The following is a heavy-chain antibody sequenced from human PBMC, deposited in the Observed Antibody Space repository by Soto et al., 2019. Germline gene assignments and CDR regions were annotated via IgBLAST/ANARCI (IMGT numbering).Heavy chain of an antibody. D-gene: IGHD2-15*01. Sequence: GTLSLTCGVSGGSISPINWWSWVRQTPGKGLEWIGEIYHTGTTDYXPSLXXXVTISIDKSXNQFFLNLTSVTAADTALYYCATSPNIHSQTLFAPRGQGTCVTVSS. CDR3: ATSPNIHSQTLFAP. CDR2: IYHTGTT. CDR1: GGSISPINW. V-gene: IGHV4-4*02. J-gene: IGHJ1*01.